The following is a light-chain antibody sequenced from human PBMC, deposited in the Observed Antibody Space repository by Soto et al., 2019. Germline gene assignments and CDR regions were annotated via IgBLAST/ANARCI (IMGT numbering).Light chain of an antibody. CDR2: SNN. V-gene: IGLV1-44*01. Sequence: QSVLTQPPSASGTPGVRVTISCSGSTTDIGSNNVNWYQQLPGTTPNLLIYSNNQRPSWGLARCSASKSGTSASLAVSGLQSEDEDDYHCAAWDDSLNGVIFGGGTKLTVL. CDR1: TTDIGSNN. CDR3: AAWDDSLNGVI. J-gene: IGLJ2*01.